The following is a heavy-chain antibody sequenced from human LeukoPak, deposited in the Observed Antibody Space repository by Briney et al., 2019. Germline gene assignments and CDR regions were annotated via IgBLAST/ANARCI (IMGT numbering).Heavy chain of an antibody. V-gene: IGHV3-23*01. CDR2: ISGSGGHT. CDR3: AKDWGAFDY. J-gene: IGHJ4*02. D-gene: IGHD3-16*01. Sequence: GGSLRLFCAASGFTFSSCAKRWAREAPGKGLVGVSAISGSGGHTFYADSVEGRLNIPRDNSKNTLYLQMNSLRAEDTAVYSRAKDWGAFDYWGQGILVTVSS. CDR1: GFTFSSCA.